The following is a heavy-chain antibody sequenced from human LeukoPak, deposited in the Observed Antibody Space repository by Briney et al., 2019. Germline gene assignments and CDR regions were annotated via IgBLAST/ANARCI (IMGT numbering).Heavy chain of an antibody. J-gene: IGHJ4*02. D-gene: IGHD7-27*01. Sequence: GGSLRLSCAASGFTFSSYWMSWVRQAPGKGLEWVANIKQNGSEKYYVDSVKGRFTISRDNAKNSLYLQMNSLRAEDTAVYYCAREELGIGYYFDYWGQGTLVTVSS. CDR1: GFTFSSYW. V-gene: IGHV3-7*01. CDR3: AREELGIGYYFDY. CDR2: IKQNGSEK.